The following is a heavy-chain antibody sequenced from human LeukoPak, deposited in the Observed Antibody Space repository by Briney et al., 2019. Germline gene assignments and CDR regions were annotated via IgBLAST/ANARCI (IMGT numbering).Heavy chain of an antibody. Sequence: GGSLRLSCEGSGFSFSSYWMTWVRQSPGKGPEWVANIKQDESERYTVDSVKGRFTISRDNSKNTLYLQMNSLRAEDTAVYYCAKNTGSGSYYYYYYMDVWGRGTTVTISS. CDR1: GFSFSSYW. D-gene: IGHD3-10*01. CDR2: IKQDESER. V-gene: IGHV3-7*01. J-gene: IGHJ6*03. CDR3: AKNTGSGSYYYYYYMDV.